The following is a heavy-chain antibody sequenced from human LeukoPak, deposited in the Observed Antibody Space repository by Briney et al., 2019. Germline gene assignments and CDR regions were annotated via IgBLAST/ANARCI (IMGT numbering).Heavy chain of an antibody. CDR2: ISAYNGNT. D-gene: IGHD6-13*01. V-gene: IGHV1-18*01. CDR3: ARGPSSSWTYYFDY. J-gene: IGHJ4*02. CDR1: GYTFTNYG. Sequence: ASVKVSCKASGYTFTNYGISWVRQAPGQGLEWMGWISAYNGNTNYAQKLQGRVTMTTDTSTSTAYMELRSLRSDDTAVYYCARGPSSSWTYYFDYWGQGTLVTVSS.